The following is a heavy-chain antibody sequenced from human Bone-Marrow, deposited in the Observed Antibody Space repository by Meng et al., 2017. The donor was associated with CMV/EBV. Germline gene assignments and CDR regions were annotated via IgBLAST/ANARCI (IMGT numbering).Heavy chain of an antibody. CDR1: GGPVSSGSYY. J-gene: IGHJ4*02. CDR3: ARGAISQGWIG. Sequence: SETLSLTCTVSGGPVSSGSYYWSWIRQPPGKGLEWIGYIYYSGSTNYNPSLKSRVTISVDTSKNQFSLKLSSVTAADTAVYYCARGAISQGWIGWGQGTLVTVSS. D-gene: IGHD2-2*03. CDR2: IYYSGST. V-gene: IGHV4-61*01.